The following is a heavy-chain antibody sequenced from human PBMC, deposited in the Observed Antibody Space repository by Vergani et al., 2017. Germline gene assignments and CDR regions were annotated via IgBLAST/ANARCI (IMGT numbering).Heavy chain of an antibody. J-gene: IGHJ3*02. CDR1: GFTFSSYS. CDR2: ISSSSSYI. D-gene: IGHD6-19*01. Sequence: EVQLVESGGGLVKPGGSLRLSCAASGFTFSSYSMNWVRQAPGKGLEWVSSISSSSSYIYYADSVKGRLTISRDNAKNSLYLQMNSLRAEDTAVYYCAREDSSGSDAFDIWGQGTMVTVSS. V-gene: IGHV3-21*01. CDR3: AREDSSGSDAFDI.